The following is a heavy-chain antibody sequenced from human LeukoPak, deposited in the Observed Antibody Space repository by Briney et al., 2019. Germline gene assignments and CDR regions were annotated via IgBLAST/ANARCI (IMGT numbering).Heavy chain of an antibody. Sequence: PGGSLRLSCAVSGFKFNTHNLNWVRQAPGKGLEWVSSISSGSKYILYADSVKGRFTVSRDIAKNSLYLQMNSLRAEDTAVYYCARVRAGLQAFDTWGQGTLVTVSS. J-gene: IGHJ5*02. V-gene: IGHV3-21*01. CDR3: ARVRAGLQAFDT. CDR1: GFKFNTHN. CDR2: ISSGSKYI. D-gene: IGHD4-11*01.